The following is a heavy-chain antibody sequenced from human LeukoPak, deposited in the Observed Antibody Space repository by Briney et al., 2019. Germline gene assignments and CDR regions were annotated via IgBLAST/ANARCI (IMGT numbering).Heavy chain of an antibody. Sequence: GGSLRLSCAASGFTFSNYWMSWVRQAPGKGLEWVANIKEDGSEKNYVDSVKGRFTISRDNAKNSLYLQMNSLRAEDTAVYYCAKASGGPFDYWGQGTLVTVSS. D-gene: IGHD3-10*01. J-gene: IGHJ4*02. V-gene: IGHV3-7*03. CDR1: GFTFSNYW. CDR2: IKEDGSEK. CDR3: AKASGGPFDY.